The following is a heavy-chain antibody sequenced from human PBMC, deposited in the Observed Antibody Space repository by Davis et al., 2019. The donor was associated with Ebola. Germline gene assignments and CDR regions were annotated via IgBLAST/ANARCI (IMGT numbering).Heavy chain of an antibody. CDR3: ARVVLGWLMSY. V-gene: IGHV3-53*01. Sequence: GESLKISCAASGLTVRSSHMSWVRQAPGKGLEWVSVLYSGDTTYYSDSVKGRFTISRDNAKNSLYLQMNSLRAEDTAVYYCARVVLGWLMSYWGQGTLVTVSS. J-gene: IGHJ4*02. CDR1: GLTVRSSH. D-gene: IGHD6-19*01. CDR2: LYSGDTT.